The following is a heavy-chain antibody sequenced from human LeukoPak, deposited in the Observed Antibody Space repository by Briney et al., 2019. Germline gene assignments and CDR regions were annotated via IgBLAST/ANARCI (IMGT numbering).Heavy chain of an antibody. CDR1: GFTFRSYS. V-gene: IGHV3-21*04. D-gene: IGHD6-13*01. Sequence: GGSVTLFCAASGFTFRSYSMNWVRQAPGKGLEWVSSISSSSSYIYYADSVKGRFTISRDNAKNSLYLQMNNLRADDTAMYYCTRDLTGTTWSENDYWGQGPVITVTS. CDR2: ISSSSSYI. J-gene: IGHJ4*02. CDR3: TRDLTGTTWSENDY.